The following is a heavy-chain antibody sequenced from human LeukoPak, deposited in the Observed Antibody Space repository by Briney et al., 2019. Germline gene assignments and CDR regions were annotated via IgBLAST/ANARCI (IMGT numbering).Heavy chain of an antibody. J-gene: IGHJ3*02. CDR3: ARLLDNDSSGDPDTFDI. CDR2: IYYSGKT. Sequence: SETLSLTCAVSDGSISGHYWSWIRQPPGKGLGWIGYIYYSGKTYYSSSLRSRVTISVDTSKNHFSLKLTSVTAADTAVYYRARLLDNDSSGDPDTFDIWGQGTMVTVSS. V-gene: IGHV4-59*11. CDR1: DGSISGHY. D-gene: IGHD3-22*01.